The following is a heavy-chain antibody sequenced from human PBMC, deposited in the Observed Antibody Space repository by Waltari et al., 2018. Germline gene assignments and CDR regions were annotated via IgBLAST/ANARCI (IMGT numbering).Heavy chain of an antibody. CDR1: GFTFSSYA. J-gene: IGHJ4*02. Sequence: EVQLVESGGGLVQPGGSLRLSCAASGFTFSSYAMSWVRQAPGKGLEWVSAISGSGGSTYYADSVKCRFTISRDNSKNTLYLQMNSLRAEDTAVYYCANSPWIQLWLEVKDYWGQGTLVTVSS. D-gene: IGHD5-18*01. CDR2: ISGSGGST. CDR3: ANSPWIQLWLEVKDY. V-gene: IGHV3-23*04.